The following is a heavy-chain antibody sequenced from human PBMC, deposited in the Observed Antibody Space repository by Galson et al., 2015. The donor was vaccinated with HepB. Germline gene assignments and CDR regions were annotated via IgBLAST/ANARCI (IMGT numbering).Heavy chain of an antibody. CDR3: ARDRSHSLDF. J-gene: IGHJ4*02. D-gene: IGHD2-15*01. V-gene: IGHV1-18*01. Sequence: APGRGLEWVGWISANSGRTTYAWRLLGRLTLTTDTSTSTAYMELRSLRSDDTAIYYCARDRSHSLDFWGQGTLVTVSS. CDR2: ISANSGRT.